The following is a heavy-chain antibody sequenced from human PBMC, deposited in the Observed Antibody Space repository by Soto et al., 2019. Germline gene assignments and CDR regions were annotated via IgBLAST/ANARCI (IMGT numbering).Heavy chain of an antibody. D-gene: IGHD1-26*01. CDR2: IYWDNSK. CDR1: GFSLTTDRVC. Sequence: QITLKESGPTLVKPTQTLTLTCTFSGFSLTTDRVCVGWIRQPPGEALEWLAVIYWDNSKTYRPSLESRLTITKDTSKIQVALTMTNMDSLDTATYYCAHAYGGRSLYWGQGTRVTVS. J-gene: IGHJ4*02. CDR3: AHAYGGRSLY. V-gene: IGHV2-5*02.